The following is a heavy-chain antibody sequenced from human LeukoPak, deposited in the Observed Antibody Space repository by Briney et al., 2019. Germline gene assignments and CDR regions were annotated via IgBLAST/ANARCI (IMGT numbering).Heavy chain of an antibody. CDR3: AREFGLVPAAPYFDY. J-gene: IGHJ4*02. CDR2: ISSSSSYI. CDR1: GFTFSSYS. V-gene: IGHV3-21*01. D-gene: IGHD2-2*01. Sequence: GGSLRLSCAASGFTFSSYSMNWVRQAPGKGLEWVSSISSSSSYIYYADSVKGRFTISRDNAKNSLYLQMNSLRAEDTAVYYCAREFGLVPAAPYFDYWGQGTLVTVSS.